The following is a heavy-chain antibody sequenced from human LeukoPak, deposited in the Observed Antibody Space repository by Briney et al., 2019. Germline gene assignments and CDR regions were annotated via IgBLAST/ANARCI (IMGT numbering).Heavy chain of an antibody. CDR1: GGSISSGGSY. Sequence: SETLSLTCTVSGGSISSGGSYWSWIRQHPGTGLEWIGYISYSGSTYYNPSLKSRVSISVDTSKNQFSLKLNSVSAADTAVYYCARVMNRIAMIRGVPRLKWFDPWGQGTLVTVSS. CDR3: ARVMNRIAMIRGVPRLKWFDP. V-gene: IGHV4-31*03. D-gene: IGHD3-10*01. CDR2: ISYSGST. J-gene: IGHJ5*02.